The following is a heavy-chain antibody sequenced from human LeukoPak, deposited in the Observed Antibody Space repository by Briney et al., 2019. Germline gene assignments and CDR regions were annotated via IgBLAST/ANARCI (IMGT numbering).Heavy chain of an antibody. Sequence: SETLSLTCTVSGGSISSYYWSWIRQPPGKGLEWIGYIYYSGSTNYNPSLKSRVTISVDTSKNQFSLKLSSVTAADTAVYYCARRGRYSSSWFDNWFDPWGQGTLVTVSS. CDR2: IYYSGST. CDR1: GGSISSYY. CDR3: ARRGRYSSSWFDNWFDP. V-gene: IGHV4-59*12. D-gene: IGHD6-13*01. J-gene: IGHJ5*02.